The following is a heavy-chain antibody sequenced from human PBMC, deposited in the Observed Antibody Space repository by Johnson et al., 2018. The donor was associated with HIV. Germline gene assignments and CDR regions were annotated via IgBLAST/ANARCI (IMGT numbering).Heavy chain of an antibody. V-gene: IGHV3-30*18. CDR2: VTYDGSNK. CDR1: GFTFSTNA. Sequence: QVQLVESGGGVVQPGRYLRLSCTASGFTFSTNAMHWVRQAPGKGLEWVAGVTYDGSNKYYADSVKGRFTISRDNSKTTLDLQMNSLRPEDTAVYYCAKEQGGFHIWGQGTPVSVSS. D-gene: IGHD2-15*01. J-gene: IGHJ3*02. CDR3: AKEQGGFHI.